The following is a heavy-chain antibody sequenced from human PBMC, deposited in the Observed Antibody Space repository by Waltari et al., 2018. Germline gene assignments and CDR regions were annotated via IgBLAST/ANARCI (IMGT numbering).Heavy chain of an antibody. CDR2: IIPIFGTA. CDR3: ARGKPRGAYSSSYDAFDI. D-gene: IGHD6-13*01. V-gene: IGHV1-69*05. Sequence: QVQLVQSGAEVKKPGSSVKVSCKASGGTFSSYAISSVRQAPGHVLEWMGGIIPIFGTANYAQKFQGRVTITTDESTSTAYMELSSLRSEDTAVYYCARGKPRGAYSSSYDAFDIWGQGTMVTVSS. J-gene: IGHJ3*02. CDR1: GGTFSSYA.